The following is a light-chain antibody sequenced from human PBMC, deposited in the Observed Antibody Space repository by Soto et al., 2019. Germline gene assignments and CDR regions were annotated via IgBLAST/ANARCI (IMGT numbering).Light chain of an antibody. J-gene: IGKJ4*01. CDR1: QNVISS. CDR3: QHYNNWLGT. V-gene: IGKV3-15*01. Sequence: EIVVTQSPAILSVSPGERVTLSCRASQNVISSLAWYQQKRGQAPRLLIYGASTRATGIPARFSGSGSGTEFILTISSLQSEDFAVYYCQHYNNWLGTFGGGTKVDSK. CDR2: GAS.